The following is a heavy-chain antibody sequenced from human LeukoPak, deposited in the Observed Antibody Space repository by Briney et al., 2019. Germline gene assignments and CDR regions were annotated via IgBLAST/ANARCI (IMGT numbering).Heavy chain of an antibody. V-gene: IGHV4-30-2*01. D-gene: IGHD3-22*01. CDR2: IYHSGST. Sequence: SQTLSLTCAVSGGSISSGGYSWSWIRQPPGKGLEWIGYIYHSGSTYYNPSLKSRVTISVDRSKNQFSLKLSSVTAADTAVYYCARNYYDSSGYYYFDYWGQGTLVTVSS. CDR1: GGSISSGGYS. J-gene: IGHJ4*02. CDR3: ARNYYDSSGYYYFDY.